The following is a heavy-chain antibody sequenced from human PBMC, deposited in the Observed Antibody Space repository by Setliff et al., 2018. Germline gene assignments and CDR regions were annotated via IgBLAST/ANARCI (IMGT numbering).Heavy chain of an antibody. V-gene: IGHV3-53*01. CDR3: RLWFGELLRDY. Sequence: PGESLRLSCTVYGFSFNKYWMYWVRQAPGKGLEWVSLLDNDGSTYYSDSVKGRFTISRGTSKNTLYLQMSSLRTEDTAMYYCRLWFGELLRDYWGQGTLVTVSS. D-gene: IGHD3-10*01. CDR2: LDNDGST. CDR1: GFSFNKYW. J-gene: IGHJ4*02.